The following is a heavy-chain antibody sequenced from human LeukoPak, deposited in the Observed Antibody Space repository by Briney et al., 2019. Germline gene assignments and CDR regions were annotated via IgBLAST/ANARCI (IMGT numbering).Heavy chain of an antibody. J-gene: IGHJ4*02. CDR1: GDSVTNYC. V-gene: IGHV5-10-1*01. CDR2: INPIDSYT. Sequence: GESLKISCKGAGDSVTNYCSSGVRQMPGGDGEWRGGINPIDSYTNYNPPFQGDGTLSIDNSIATAYLQWPTMKASDTAMYYCARQYYYDRPGAYWGQGTLVTVSS. D-gene: IGHD3-22*01. CDR3: ARQYYYDRPGAY.